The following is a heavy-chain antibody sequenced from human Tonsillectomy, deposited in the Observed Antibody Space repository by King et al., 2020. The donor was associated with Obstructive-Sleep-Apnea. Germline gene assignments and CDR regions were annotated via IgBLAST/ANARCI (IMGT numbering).Heavy chain of an antibody. D-gene: IGHD3-9*01. CDR1: GDSINNYY. CDR2: IHSSGRT. V-gene: IGHV4-59*12. Sequence: QLQESGPGLVKPSETLSLTCTVSGDSINNYYWSWIRQPPGKGLEWIWHIHSSGRTNYNPALKSRVTISVDTSKSQFSLKLSSVIAADTAVYFCARLPDFDWVYGMDVWGQGTTVTVSS. J-gene: IGHJ6*02. CDR3: ARLPDFDWVYGMDV.